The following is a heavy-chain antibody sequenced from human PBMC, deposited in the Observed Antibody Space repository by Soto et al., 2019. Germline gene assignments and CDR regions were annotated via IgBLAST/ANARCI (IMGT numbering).Heavy chain of an antibody. V-gene: IGHV3-23*01. CDR2: ISGSGGST. D-gene: IGHD2-2*01. J-gene: IGHJ4*02. CDR1: GFTFSSHA. Sequence: GGSLRLSCAASGFTFSSHAMSWVRQAPGKGLEWVSAISGSGGSTYYADSVKGRFTISRDTSKNTLYLEMNSLRAEDTAVYYCAKDQETRCQPFDYWGQGTLVTVSS. CDR3: AKDQETRCQPFDY.